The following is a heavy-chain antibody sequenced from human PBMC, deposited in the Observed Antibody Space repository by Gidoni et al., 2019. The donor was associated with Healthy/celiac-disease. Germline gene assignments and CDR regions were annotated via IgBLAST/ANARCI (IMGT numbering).Heavy chain of an antibody. V-gene: IGHV3-21*01. CDR1: GFTFSSYS. Sequence: VPLVESGGGLVTPGGSLRLSCAASGFTFSSYSMNWVRQAPGKGLEWVSAISSSSSYIYYADSVKGRFTISRDNAKNSLYLQMNSLRAEDTAVYYCASSEGWVSGDYWGQGTLVTVSS. J-gene: IGHJ4*02. D-gene: IGHD1-26*01. CDR2: ISSSSSYI. CDR3: ASSEGWVSGDY.